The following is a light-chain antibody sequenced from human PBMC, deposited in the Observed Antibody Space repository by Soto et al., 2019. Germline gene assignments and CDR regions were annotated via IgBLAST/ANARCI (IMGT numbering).Light chain of an antibody. CDR3: QQSDTPPRT. J-gene: IGKJ1*01. Sequence: DIQMTQSPSSLSASVGDRVSVTCRASQSISTFLNWYQQRPGEAPKLLIYAASSLQSGVPSRFSGSGSGADFTLTIGTLQPEDFATYYCQQSDTPPRTFGQGTKGEVK. CDR2: AAS. V-gene: IGKV1-39*01. CDR1: QSISTF.